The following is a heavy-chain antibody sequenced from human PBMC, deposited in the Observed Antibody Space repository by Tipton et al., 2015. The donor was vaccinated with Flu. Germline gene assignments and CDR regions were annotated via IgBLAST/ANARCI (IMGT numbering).Heavy chain of an antibody. CDR2: IYTSGST. CDR3: ARDYGDLNWFDP. V-gene: IGHV4-61*09. D-gene: IGHD4-17*01. CDR1: GGSISSSSYY. J-gene: IGHJ5*02. Sequence: TLSLTCTVSGGSISSSSYYWTWIRQPAGKGLEWIGQIYTSGSTKYNPSLKSRVTMSPDTSKNQFSLKMSSVTAADTAMYYCARDYGDLNWFDPWGQGTLVTVSS.